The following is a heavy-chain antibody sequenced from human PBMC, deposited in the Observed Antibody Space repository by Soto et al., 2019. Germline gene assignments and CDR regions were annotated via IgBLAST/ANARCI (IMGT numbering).Heavy chain of an antibody. CDR2: IYYSGST. D-gene: IGHD1-26*01. J-gene: IGHJ6*02. V-gene: IGHV4-39*01. Sequence: PSETLSLTCAVYGGSFSGYYWGWIRQPPGKGLEWIGSIYYSGSTYYNPSLKSRVTISVDTSKNQFSLKLSSVTAADTAVYYCARHSEHYLVGAPGDYYYYGMDVWGQGTTVTVSS. CDR3: ARHSEHYLVGAPGDYYYYGMDV. CDR1: GGSFSGYY.